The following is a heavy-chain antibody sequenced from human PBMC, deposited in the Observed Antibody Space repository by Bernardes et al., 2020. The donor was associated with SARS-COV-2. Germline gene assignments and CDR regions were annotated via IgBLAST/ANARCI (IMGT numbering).Heavy chain of an antibody. CDR2: IYGDDDK. J-gene: IGHJ5*02. CDR3: THYTNINDLGFDP. CDR1: GFSLTTSRVA. Sequence: SGPTLVKPTQTLTLTCSFSGFSLTTSRVAVGWIRQPPGKGPEWLALIYGDDDKRYSPSLMNRLSVTKNTSKNQVVLTLTNMDPADTATYYCTHYTNINDLGFDPWGQGTLVTVSS. V-gene: IGHV2-5*02. D-gene: IGHD2-8*01.